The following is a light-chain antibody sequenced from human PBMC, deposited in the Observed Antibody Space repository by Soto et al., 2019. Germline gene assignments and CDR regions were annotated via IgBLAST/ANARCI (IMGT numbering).Light chain of an antibody. CDR3: QRYGRSPPLP. J-gene: IGKJ5*01. CDR2: GAS. Sequence: EIVLTQSPGTLSLSPGERATLSCRASQSVSSSYLAWYQQKPGQAPRLLIYGASSRATGIPDRFSGSGSGTDFTLTISRLEPEDFAVYYCQRYGRSPPLPCAQGTRREI. CDR1: QSVSSSY. V-gene: IGKV3-20*01.